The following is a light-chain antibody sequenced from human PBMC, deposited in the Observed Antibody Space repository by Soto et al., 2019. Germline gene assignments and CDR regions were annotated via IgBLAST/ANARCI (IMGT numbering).Light chain of an antibody. CDR1: SSDVGGYNY. Sequence: QSVLTQPASVSGSPGQSITISCTGTSSDVGGYNYVSWFQHHPGKAPKLIIYEVSYRPSGVSNRFSGSKSGDTASLTISGPQAEDEADYYCSSFTNTITRYAFGTGTKVTV. CDR3: SSFTNTITRYA. J-gene: IGLJ1*01. CDR2: EVS. V-gene: IGLV2-14*01.